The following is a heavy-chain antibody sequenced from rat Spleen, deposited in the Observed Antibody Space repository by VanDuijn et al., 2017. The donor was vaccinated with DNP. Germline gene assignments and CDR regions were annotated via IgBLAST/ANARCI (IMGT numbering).Heavy chain of an antibody. CDR2: IIYDGSST. V-gene: IGHV5-17*01. Sequence: EVQLVESGGGLVQPGRSLKFSCAASGFSFSDYAMAWVRQAPKKGLEWVATIIYDGSSTYYRDSVKGRFTISRDNAKSTLYLQMDSLRSEDTGMYYCTRHRTIMPYYYAMDAWGQGASVTVSS. CDR3: TRHRTIMPYYYAMDA. J-gene: IGHJ4*01. D-gene: IGHD1-12*01. CDR1: GFSFSDYA.